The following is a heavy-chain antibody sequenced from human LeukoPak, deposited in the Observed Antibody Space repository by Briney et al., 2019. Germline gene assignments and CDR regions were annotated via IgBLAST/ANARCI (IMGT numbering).Heavy chain of an antibody. J-gene: IGHJ6*03. D-gene: IGHD3-10*01. CDR2: IYYSGST. V-gene: IGHV4-59*01. CDR1: GGSISSYY. CDR3: ARGAGSYYPTIYYYYYMDV. Sequence: SETLSLTCTVSGGSISSYYWSWIRQPPGKGLEWIGYIYYSGSTNYNPSLKSRVTISVDTSKNQFSLKLSSVTAADAAVYYCARGAGSYYPTIYYYYYMDVWGKGTTVTISS.